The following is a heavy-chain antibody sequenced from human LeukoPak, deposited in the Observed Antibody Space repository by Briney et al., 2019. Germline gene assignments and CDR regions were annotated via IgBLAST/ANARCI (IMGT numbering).Heavy chain of an antibody. V-gene: IGHV1-18*01. Sequence: GASVKVSCKASGYSFPNYGINWVRQATGQGLEWMGWISAYNGNTNYAQKLQGRVTMTTDTSTSTAYMELSSLRSEDTAVYYCARGTVGSSGWYVYYYYYYYMDVWGKGTTVTVSS. CDR3: ARGTVGSSGWYVYYYYYYYMDV. CDR1: GYSFPNYG. D-gene: IGHD6-19*01. CDR2: ISAYNGNT. J-gene: IGHJ6*03.